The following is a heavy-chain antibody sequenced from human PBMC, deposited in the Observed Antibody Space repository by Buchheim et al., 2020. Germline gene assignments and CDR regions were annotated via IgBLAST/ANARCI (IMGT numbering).Heavy chain of an antibody. V-gene: IGHV1-46*01. CDR1: ENTFTNYY. D-gene: IGHD3-10*01. CDR2: INPSGTTT. CDR3: AREGGLIPYFDY. Sequence: QVQLVQSGAEVRRPGASVKISCKAAENTFTNYYIHWVRQAPGQGLEWMGTINPSGTTTTYVQHFQGRVNMTSDTSTSTVYMELSSLRSEDTAVYYCAREGGLIPYFDYWGQGTL. J-gene: IGHJ4*02.